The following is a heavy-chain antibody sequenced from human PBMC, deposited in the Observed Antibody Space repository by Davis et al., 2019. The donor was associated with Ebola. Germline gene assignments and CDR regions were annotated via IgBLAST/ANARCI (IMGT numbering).Heavy chain of an antibody. CDR1: GFTFSSYW. V-gene: IGHV3-7*01. CDR2: IKQDGSEK. J-gene: IGHJ4*02. D-gene: IGHD6-19*01. Sequence: GESLKISCAASGFTFSSYWMSWVRQAPGKGLEWVANIKQDGSEKYYVDSVKGRFTISRDNAKNSLYLQMNSLRAEDTAVYYCARDRPFVAVANYWGQGTLVTVSS. CDR3: ARDRPFVAVANY.